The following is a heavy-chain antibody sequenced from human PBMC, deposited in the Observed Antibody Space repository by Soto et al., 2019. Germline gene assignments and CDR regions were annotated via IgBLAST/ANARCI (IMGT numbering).Heavy chain of an antibody. Sequence: ASVKVSCKASGYTFTGYYMHWVRQAPGQGLERMGWINPNSGGTNYAQKFQGWVTMTRDTSISTAYMELGRLRSDDTAVYYCAREGYCTNVSEPKPYYYYGMDVWGQGTTVTVSS. J-gene: IGHJ6*02. CDR1: GYTFTGYY. CDR2: INPNSGGT. CDR3: AREGYCTNVSEPKPYYYYGMDV. V-gene: IGHV1-2*04. D-gene: IGHD2-8*01.